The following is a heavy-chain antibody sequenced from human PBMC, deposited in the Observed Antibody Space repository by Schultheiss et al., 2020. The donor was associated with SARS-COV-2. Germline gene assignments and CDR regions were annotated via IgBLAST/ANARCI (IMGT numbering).Heavy chain of an antibody. J-gene: IGHJ6*02. CDR3: ARYCTNGVCYTGGYYYVMDV. Sequence: SQTLSLTCAVYGGSFSGYYWSWIRQPPEKGLEWIGEINHSGSTNYNPSLKSRVTISVDTSKNQFSLKLSSVTAADTAVYYCARYCTNGVCYTGGYYYVMDVWGQGTTVTVSS. CDR2: INHSGST. V-gene: IGHV4-34*01. D-gene: IGHD2-8*01. CDR1: GGSFSGYY.